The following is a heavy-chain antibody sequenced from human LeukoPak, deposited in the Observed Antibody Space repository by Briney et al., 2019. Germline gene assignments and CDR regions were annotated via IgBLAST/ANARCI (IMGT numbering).Heavy chain of an antibody. J-gene: IGHJ3*02. CDR2: INHSGST. CDR1: GGSFSGYY. V-gene: IGHV4-34*01. D-gene: IGHD3-9*01. CDR3: ARGGVEGRRYFDWLPHRDAFDI. Sequence: SETLSLTCAVYGGSFSGYYWSWIRQPPGKGLEWIGEINHSGSTNYNPSLKSRVTISVDTSKNQFSLKLSSVTAADTAVYYCARGGVEGRRYFDWLPHRDAFDIWGQGTMVTVSS.